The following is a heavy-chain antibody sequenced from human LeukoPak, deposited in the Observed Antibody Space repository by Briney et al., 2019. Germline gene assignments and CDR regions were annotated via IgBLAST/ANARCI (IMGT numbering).Heavy chain of an antibody. Sequence: GRSLGLSCAASGFTFSSYAMHWVRQAPGKGLEWVALISYDGSNKYYADSVKGRFTISRDNSKNTLYLQMNSLRAEDTALYYCAKDISSPSSGWYGTFDYWGQGTLVTVSS. CDR3: AKDISSPSSGWYGTFDY. D-gene: IGHD6-19*01. J-gene: IGHJ4*02. V-gene: IGHV3-30-3*01. CDR1: GFTFSSYA. CDR2: ISYDGSNK.